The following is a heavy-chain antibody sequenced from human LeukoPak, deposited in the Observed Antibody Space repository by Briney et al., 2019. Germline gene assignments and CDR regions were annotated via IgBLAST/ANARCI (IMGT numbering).Heavy chain of an antibody. CDR2: INDSENT. Sequence: KPSETLSLTCAVYGGSFSGFYWTWIRQPPGKGLEWIGEINDSENTNCNPSLKSRVTISVDTSKNQFSLNLNSVTAADTAVYYCARAGAQQQVVDYGGQGALVTVSS. CDR3: ARAGAQQQVVDY. CDR1: GGSFSGFY. D-gene: IGHD6-13*01. J-gene: IGHJ4*02. V-gene: IGHV4-34*01.